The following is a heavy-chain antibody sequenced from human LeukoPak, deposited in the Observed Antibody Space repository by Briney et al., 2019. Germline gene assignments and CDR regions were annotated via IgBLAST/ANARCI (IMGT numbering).Heavy chain of an antibody. CDR3: ARDHQGYCSSTRCFNWFDP. J-gene: IGHJ5*02. V-gene: IGHV4-59*01. D-gene: IGHD2-2*01. Sequence: SETLSLTCSVSGGSISSYYWSWIRQPPGKGLEWIGYIYYSGSTNYNPSLKSRVTISVDTSKNQFSLKVSSVTAADTAVYYCARDHQGYCSSTRCFNWFDPWGQGTLVTVSS. CDR2: IYYSGST. CDR1: GGSISSYY.